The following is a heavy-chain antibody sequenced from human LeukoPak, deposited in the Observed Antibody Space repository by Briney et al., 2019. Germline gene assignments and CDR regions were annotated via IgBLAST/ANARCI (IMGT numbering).Heavy chain of an antibody. V-gene: IGHV1-18*04. Sequence: ASVKVSCKASGYTFTGYYMHWVRQAPGQGLEWMGWISAYNGNTNYAQKLQGRVTMTTDTSTSTAYMELRSLRSDDTAVYYCARSLVVEAPYYYMDVWGKGTTVTVSS. CDR3: ARSLVVEAPYYYMDV. CDR2: ISAYNGNT. CDR1: GYTFTGYY. D-gene: IGHD2-15*01. J-gene: IGHJ6*03.